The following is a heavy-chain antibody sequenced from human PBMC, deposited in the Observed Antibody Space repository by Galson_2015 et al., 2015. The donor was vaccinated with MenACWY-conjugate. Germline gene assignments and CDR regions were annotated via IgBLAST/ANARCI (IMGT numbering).Heavy chain of an antibody. J-gene: IGHJ4*02. D-gene: IGHD3-9*01. CDR3: AKTTPPRNDILTGYDY. CDR1: GSTFSSYA. V-gene: IGHV3-23*01. CDR2: ISSSGTT. Sequence: SLRLSCAASGSTFSSYAMSWVRQAPGKGLEWVSGISSSGTTYYADSVKGRFTISRDNSKNTLYLQINSLRAEDTAVYSCAKTTPPRNDILTGYDYWGQGTLVTVSS.